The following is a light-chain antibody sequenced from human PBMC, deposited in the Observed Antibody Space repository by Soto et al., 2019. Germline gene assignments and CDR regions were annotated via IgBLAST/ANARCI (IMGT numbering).Light chain of an antibody. CDR2: DDS. J-gene: IGLJ1*01. Sequence: QSVLAQPASVSGSPGQSITISCTGIKRVVGSYNLVSWYQQHPGKAPKLMIFDDSKRPSGVSNRFSGSQSGNTASLTISGLQAEDEADYYCCSYAGSSTYVFGSGTKVTVL. CDR3: CSYAGSSTYV. V-gene: IGLV2-23*01. CDR1: KRVVGSYNL.